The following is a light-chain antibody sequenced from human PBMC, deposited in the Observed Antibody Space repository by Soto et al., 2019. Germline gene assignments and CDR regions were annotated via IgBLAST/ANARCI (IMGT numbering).Light chain of an antibody. Sequence: DVVMTQSPLSLSVTPGEPASISCRSSQSLLHSNGYNYLDWYLQKPGQSPQVLIYLGSNRASGVPDRFSGSRSGTHFTLKISRVESEDLALYYFMQALQTPLTFGGGTKVEIK. CDR2: LGS. V-gene: IGKV2-28*01. CDR3: MQALQTPLT. J-gene: IGKJ4*01. CDR1: QSLLHSNGYNY.